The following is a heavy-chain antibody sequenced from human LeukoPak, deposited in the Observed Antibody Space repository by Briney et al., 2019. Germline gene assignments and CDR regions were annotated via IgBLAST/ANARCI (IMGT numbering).Heavy chain of an antibody. CDR1: GASISSDGYS. Sequence: SETLSLTCAVSGASISSDGYSWSWIRQPPGKGLECIGYIYSSGSTYYNPSLKSRVTISVDTSKNQFSLKLSSVTAADTAVYYCARGGGGWPYYYYYYYMDVWGKGTTVTVSS. D-gene: IGHD6-19*01. CDR3: ARGGGGWPYYYYYYYMDV. CDR2: IYSSGST. V-gene: IGHV4-30-4*07. J-gene: IGHJ6*03.